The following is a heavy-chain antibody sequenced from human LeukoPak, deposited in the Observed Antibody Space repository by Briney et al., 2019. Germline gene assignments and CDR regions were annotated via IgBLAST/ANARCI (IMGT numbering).Heavy chain of an antibody. V-gene: IGHV3-7*04. CDR3: ARGDAFSGDH. Sequence: GGSLRLSCAVSGFSFTNFWMSWVRQAPGRGLEWVANIHPEGNEKYHVESVKGRFTISRDNTKNLLFPQMNGLRVEDTAVYYCARGDAFSGDHWGQGTLVTVSS. CDR1: GFSFTNFW. J-gene: IGHJ4*02. CDR2: IHPEGNEK.